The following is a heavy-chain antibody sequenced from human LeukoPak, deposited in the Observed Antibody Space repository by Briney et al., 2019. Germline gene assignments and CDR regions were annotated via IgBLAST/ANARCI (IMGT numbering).Heavy chain of an antibody. CDR1: GFTFNNYA. CDR2: ISYDGSNK. V-gene: IGHV3-30-3*01. CDR3: ARDPDSRNYLDY. J-gene: IGHJ4*02. D-gene: IGHD3-3*01. Sequence: GGSLRLSCAASGFTFNNYAMHWVRQAPGKGLEWVAFISYDGSNKYYADSVKGRFTISRDNSKNTLYLQMNSLRAEDTAVYYCARDPDSRNYLDYWGQGTLVTVSS.